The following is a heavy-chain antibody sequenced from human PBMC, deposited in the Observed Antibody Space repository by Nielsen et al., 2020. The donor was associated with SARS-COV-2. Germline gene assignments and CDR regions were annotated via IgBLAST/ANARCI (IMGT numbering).Heavy chain of an antibody. CDR3: GRDQGWKGNDY. D-gene: IGHD1-1*01. V-gene: IGHV3-23*01. CDR1: EFTFSTYA. CDR2: ISVSGSTT. Sequence: GVLKISCAASEFTFSTYAMSWVRQAPGKGLEWVSAISVSGSTTYYTDSVEGRFTISRDNSKNTLYLQMDSLKAEDTAVYYCGRDQGWKGNDYWGQGTLVTVSS. J-gene: IGHJ4*02.